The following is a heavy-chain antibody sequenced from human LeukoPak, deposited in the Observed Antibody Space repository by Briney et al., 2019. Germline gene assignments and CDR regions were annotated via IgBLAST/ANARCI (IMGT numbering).Heavy chain of an antibody. J-gene: IGHJ4*02. Sequence: PGGSLRLSCAASGFSFSNFWMHWVRQVPGKGLVWVSRISSDGSDTIYADSVKGRFTMSRDNAKNTLYLQMNSLRAEDTAVYYCVRDLRSAVYWGQGTLVIVSS. CDR2: ISSDGSDT. V-gene: IGHV3-74*01. CDR3: VRDLRSAVY. D-gene: IGHD3-10*02. CDR1: GFSFSNFW.